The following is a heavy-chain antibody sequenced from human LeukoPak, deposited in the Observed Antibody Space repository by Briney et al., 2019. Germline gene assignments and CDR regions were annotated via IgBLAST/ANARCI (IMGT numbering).Heavy chain of an antibody. Sequence: GSLRLSCAASGFTFSSYSMNWVRQPPGKGLEWIGEINHSGSTNYNPSLKSRVTISVDTSKNQFSLKLSSVTAADTAVYYCARGSSSSVDYWGQGTLVTVSS. CDR2: INHSGST. J-gene: IGHJ4*02. CDR1: GFTFSSYS. V-gene: IGHV4-34*01. D-gene: IGHD6-6*01. CDR3: ARGSSSSVDY.